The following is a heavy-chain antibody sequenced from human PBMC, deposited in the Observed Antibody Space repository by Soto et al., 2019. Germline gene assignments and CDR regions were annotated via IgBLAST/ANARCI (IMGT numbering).Heavy chain of an antibody. Sequence: GGSLRLSCAASGFTFSSYAMHWVRQAPGKGLEWVAVISYDGSNKYYADSVKGRFTISRDNSKNTLYLQMNSLRAEDTAVYYCARDLVLNILYSYYGTDVSGQAPTVTVYS. CDR2: ISYDGSNK. CDR3: ARDLVLNILYSYYGTDV. V-gene: IGHV3-30-3*01. CDR1: GFTFSSYA. D-gene: IGHD2-21*01. J-gene: IGHJ6*02.